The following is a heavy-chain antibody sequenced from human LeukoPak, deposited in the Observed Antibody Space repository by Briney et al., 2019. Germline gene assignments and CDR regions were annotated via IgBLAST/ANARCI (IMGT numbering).Heavy chain of an antibody. J-gene: IGHJ5*02. D-gene: IGHD1-26*01. V-gene: IGHV3-23*01. CDR1: GFTFSSYA. CDR3: AVRAEPYNWFDP. Sequence: PGGSLRLSCAASGFTFSSYAMNWVRQAPGKGLEWVSVISGSGGSTYHADSVKGRFTISRDNAKNSLYLQMNSLRDEDTAVYYCAVRAEPYNWFDPWGQGTLVTVSS. CDR2: ISGSGGST.